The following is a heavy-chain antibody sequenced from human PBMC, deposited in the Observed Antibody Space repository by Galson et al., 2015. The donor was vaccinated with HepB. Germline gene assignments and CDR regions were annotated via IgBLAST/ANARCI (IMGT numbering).Heavy chain of an antibody. CDR2: MWFASINI. Sequence: SLRLSCAASGFPFSGFGMHWVRQAPGKGLEWVAVMWFASINIHYADSVKGRFTISRDNSKNTLYLQMNSLRAEDTGVYYCARDREGPVDYWGQGTLVTVSS. V-gene: IGHV3-33*01. CDR1: GFPFSGFG. CDR3: ARDREGPVDY. J-gene: IGHJ4*02.